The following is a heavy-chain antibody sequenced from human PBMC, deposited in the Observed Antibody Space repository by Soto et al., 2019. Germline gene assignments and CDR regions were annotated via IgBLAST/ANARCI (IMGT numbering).Heavy chain of an antibody. Sequence: QVQLVESGGGVVQPGRSLRLSCAAFGFTFSGNAMHWVRQAPGKGLEWVTFISYDGSDNFYADSVKGLFTISRDNSKKTLYRQMDSVIPEDTAMYYCAREGGPVGGNPFDYWGQGTLVTVSS. CDR3: AREGGPVGGNPFDY. V-gene: IGHV3-30*04. CDR2: ISYDGSDN. D-gene: IGHD2-15*01. J-gene: IGHJ4*02. CDR1: GFTFSGNA.